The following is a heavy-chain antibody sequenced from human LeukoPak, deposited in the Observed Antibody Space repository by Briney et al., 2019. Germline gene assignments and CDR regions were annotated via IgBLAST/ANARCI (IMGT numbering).Heavy chain of an antibody. J-gene: IGHJ5*02. CDR2: IDGSGSS. Sequence: SETLSLTCTVSGYSISSGYLWGWIRQPPGKGLEWIGSIDGSGSSYYNPSLKSRVTISVDTSNNQFSLKLSSVTAADTAVYYCARGDYYYDSLATWGQGTLVTVSS. CDR3: ARGDYYYDSLAT. CDR1: GYSISSGYL. D-gene: IGHD3-22*01. V-gene: IGHV4-38-2*02.